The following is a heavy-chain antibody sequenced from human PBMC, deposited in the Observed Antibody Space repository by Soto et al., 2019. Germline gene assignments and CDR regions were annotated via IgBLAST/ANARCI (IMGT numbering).Heavy chain of an antibody. J-gene: IGHJ4*02. D-gene: IGHD3-10*01. CDR1: GGIFSIYA. CDR3: ARDRDDYGSGNYYNRIDF. V-gene: IGHV1-69*13. CDR2: IIPLFGTP. Sequence: PAEVCCKASGGIFSIYAISWLRKATGQGLEWMGGIIPLFGTPNYAQRFQGRVTITADESTSTAYMDLSRLRSEDTAVYYCARDRDDYGSGNYYNRIDFWGQGTLVTVSS.